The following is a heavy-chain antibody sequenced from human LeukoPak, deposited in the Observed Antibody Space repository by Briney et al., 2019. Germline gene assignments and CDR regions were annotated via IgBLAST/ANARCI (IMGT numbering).Heavy chain of an antibody. CDR1: GFTFSSYG. D-gene: IGHD5-18*01. V-gene: IGHV3-23*01. CDR3: AKDNSGYSYGTYFDY. J-gene: IGHJ4*02. Sequence: GSLRLPCAASGFTFSSYGMSWVRQAPGKGLEWVSAISGSGGSTYYADSVKGRFTISRDNSKNTLYLQMNSLRAEDTAVYYCAKDNSGYSYGTYFDYWGQGTLVTVSS. CDR2: ISGSGGST.